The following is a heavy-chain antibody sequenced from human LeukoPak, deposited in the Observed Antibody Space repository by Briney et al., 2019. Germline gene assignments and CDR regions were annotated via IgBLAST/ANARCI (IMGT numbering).Heavy chain of an antibody. CDR3: ARQTGSGLFILP. V-gene: IGHV4-39*01. CDR2: IYYSGNT. J-gene: IGHJ4*02. CDR1: GGSISSSSYY. D-gene: IGHD3/OR15-3a*01. Sequence: SETLSLTCTVSGGSISSSSYYWGRIRQPPGKGLEWIGSIYYSGNTYYNASLKSQVPISIDTSKNQFSLRLTSVTAADTAVYYCARQTGSGLFILPGGQGTLVAVSS.